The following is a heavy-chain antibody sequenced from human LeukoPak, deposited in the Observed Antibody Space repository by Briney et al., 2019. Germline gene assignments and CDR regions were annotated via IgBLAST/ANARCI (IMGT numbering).Heavy chain of an antibody. V-gene: IGHV3-48*01. CDR3: ARSPFYCSSTSCCDY. CDR2: ISSSSSTI. D-gene: IGHD2-2*01. CDR1: GFTFSSYS. Sequence: GGSLRLSCAASGFTFSSYSMNWVRQAPGKGLEWVSYISSSSSTIYYADSVKGRFTISRDNAKNSLYLQMNSLRAEDTAVYYCARSPFYCSSTSCCDYWGQGTLVTVPS. J-gene: IGHJ4*02.